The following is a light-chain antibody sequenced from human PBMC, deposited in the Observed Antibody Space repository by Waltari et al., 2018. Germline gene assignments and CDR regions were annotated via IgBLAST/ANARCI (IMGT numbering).Light chain of an antibody. Sequence: DIVMTQSPLSLSVTPGEPASISCRSSQSLLYSNGDYHMDWYLQKPGQSSQLLVYLGSHRASGVPDRVSGSRSGTDVTLRISRVEAEDIGVYYCMQRLQTPWTFGQGTKVEIK. CDR3: MQRLQTPWT. J-gene: IGKJ1*01. V-gene: IGKV2-28*01. CDR2: LGS. CDR1: QSLLYSNGDYH.